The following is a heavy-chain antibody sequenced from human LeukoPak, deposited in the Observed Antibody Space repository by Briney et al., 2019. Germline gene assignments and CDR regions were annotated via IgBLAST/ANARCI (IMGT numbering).Heavy chain of an antibody. Sequence: PGGSLRLSCAASGFTFSRYWMTWVRQAPGKGLEWVANIKEDGGLIHYVDSVKGRFTISRDNAKNSLYLQMDSLRADDTGVCYCASHLPWNSLDYWGQGTLVTVSS. CDR2: IKEDGGLI. D-gene: IGHD1-1*01. V-gene: IGHV3-7*01. J-gene: IGHJ4*02. CDR3: ASHLPWNSLDY. CDR1: GFTFSRYW.